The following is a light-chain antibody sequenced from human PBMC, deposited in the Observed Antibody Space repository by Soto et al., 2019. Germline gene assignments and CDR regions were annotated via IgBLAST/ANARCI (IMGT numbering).Light chain of an antibody. J-gene: IGKJ5*01. Sequence: DIQLTQSPSSVSASVGDRITITCRASQDIHTFLAWYQQKPGKAPQLLIYKASTLQSGVPSRFRGSGSGTDFTLTISSLQPADCASYSCQQFYIFPVTFGQGTRLEIK. CDR3: QQFYIFPVT. CDR1: QDIHTF. V-gene: IGKV1-9*01. CDR2: KAS.